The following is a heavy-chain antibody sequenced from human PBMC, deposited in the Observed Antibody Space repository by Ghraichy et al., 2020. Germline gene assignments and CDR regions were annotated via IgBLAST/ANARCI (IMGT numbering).Heavy chain of an antibody. CDR1: GFTFSGYG. J-gene: IGHJ5*02. V-gene: IGHV3-30*02. CDR3: AKDGIYSTYEVTGGWIDP. Sequence: GGSLRLSCAASGFTFSGYGMHWVRQAPGKGLEWVAFIRYDESNKYYADSVKGRFTISRDNFKKTLFLQMNSLRAEDTAVYYCAKDGIYSTYEVTGGWIDPWGQGTLVTVSS. CDR2: IRYDESNK. D-gene: IGHD4-11*01.